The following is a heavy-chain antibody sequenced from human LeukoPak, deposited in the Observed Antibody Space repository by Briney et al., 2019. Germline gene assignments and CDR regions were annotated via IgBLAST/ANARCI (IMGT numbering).Heavy chain of an antibody. CDR1: GGSLSGYY. J-gene: IGHJ4*02. V-gene: IGHV4-34*01. Sequence: SETLSLTRAVYGGSLSGYYWSWIRQPPGKGLEWIGEINHSGSTNYNPSLKSRVTISVDTSKNQFSLKLSSVTAADTAVYYCARRPGPKRYYYDSSGYPGGDYWGQGTLVTVSS. CDR2: INHSGST. D-gene: IGHD3-22*01. CDR3: ARRPGPKRYYYDSSGYPGGDY.